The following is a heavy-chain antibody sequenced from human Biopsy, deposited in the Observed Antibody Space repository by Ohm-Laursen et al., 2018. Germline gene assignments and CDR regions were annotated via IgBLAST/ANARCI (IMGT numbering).Heavy chain of an antibody. CDR3: AGRPWPNAFDI. CDR1: GDSISSYY. D-gene: IGHD5-12*01. J-gene: IGHJ3*02. Sequence: GTLSLTCTVSGDSISSYYWSWIRQPPGKGLEWIGYIYYSRSTNYNPSLKSRVTISVDTSRNQFSLKLSSVTAADTAVYYCAGRPWPNAFDIWGQGTMVTVSS. CDR2: IYYSRST. V-gene: IGHV4-59*01.